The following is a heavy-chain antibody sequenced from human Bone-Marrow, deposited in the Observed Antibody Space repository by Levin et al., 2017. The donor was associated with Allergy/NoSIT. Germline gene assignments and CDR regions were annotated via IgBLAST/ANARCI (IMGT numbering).Heavy chain of an antibody. CDR3: AKGELPHDY. D-gene: IGHD1-7*01. Sequence: GESLKISCAASGFTFSSYAMSWVRQAPGKGLEWVSAISGSGGSTYYADSVKGRFTISRDNSKNTLYLQMNSLRAEDTAVYYCAKGELPHDYWGQGTLVTVSS. CDR2: ISGSGGST. V-gene: IGHV3-23*01. CDR1: GFTFSSYA. J-gene: IGHJ4*02.